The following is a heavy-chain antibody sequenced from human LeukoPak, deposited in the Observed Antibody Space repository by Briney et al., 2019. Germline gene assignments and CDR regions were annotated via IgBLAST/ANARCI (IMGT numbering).Heavy chain of an antibody. CDR1: GYSISSGYY. J-gene: IGHJ4*02. D-gene: IGHD1-14*01. CDR2: IYHSGST. Sequence: SETLSLTCTVSGYSISSGYYWGWIRQPPGKGLEWIGSIYHSGSTYYNPSLKSRVTISVDTSKNQISLKLSSVTAADTAVYYCARNHVDGSDYWGQGTLVTVSS. CDR3: ARNHVDGSDY. V-gene: IGHV4-38-2*02.